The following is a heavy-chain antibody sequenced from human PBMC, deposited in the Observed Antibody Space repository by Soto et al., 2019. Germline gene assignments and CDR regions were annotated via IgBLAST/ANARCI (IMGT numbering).Heavy chain of an antibody. V-gene: IGHV1-69*13. CDR1: GGTFSSYA. D-gene: IGHD3-22*01. Sequence: SVKVSCKASGGTFSSYAISWLRQAPGQGLEWMGGIIPIFGTANYAQKFQGRVTITADESTSTAYMELSSLRSEDTAVYYCAREFSSGYYWVNRYGYFDYWGQGTLVTVSS. J-gene: IGHJ4*02. CDR3: AREFSSGYYWVNRYGYFDY. CDR2: IIPIFGTA.